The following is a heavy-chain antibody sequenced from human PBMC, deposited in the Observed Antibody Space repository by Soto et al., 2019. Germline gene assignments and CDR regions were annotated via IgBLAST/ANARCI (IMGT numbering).Heavy chain of an antibody. CDR2: IKPDGSEQ. CDR1: EFTFDKYY. J-gene: IGHJ6*02. CDR3: ARGNWNYYNGVDV. V-gene: IGHV3-7*01. D-gene: IGHD1-20*01. Sequence: PGGSLRLSCAASEFTFDKYYMTWVRQAPGKGPEWVANIKPDGSEQYYVDSVKGRFTISRDNANNSLYLQMNSLRAEDTAVYFGARGNWNYYNGVDVWGQWTTVTVSS.